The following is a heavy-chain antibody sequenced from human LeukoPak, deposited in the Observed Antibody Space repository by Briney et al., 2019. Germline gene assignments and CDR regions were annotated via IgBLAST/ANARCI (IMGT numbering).Heavy chain of an antibody. CDR1: GFDLHTYE. CDR3: ARGDPHADL. CDR2: ITISGHTK. V-gene: IGHV3-48*03. Sequence: GGSLRLSCAASGFDLHTYEMNWVRQAPGKGLEWIADITISGHTKNYADSVKGRLTISRDSARTSLYLQMNSLRVEDTGVYFCARGDPHADLWGQGTLVTVSS. J-gene: IGHJ5*02.